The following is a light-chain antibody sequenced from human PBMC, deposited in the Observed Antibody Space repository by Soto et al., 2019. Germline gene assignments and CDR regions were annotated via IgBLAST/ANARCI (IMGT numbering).Light chain of an antibody. J-gene: IGKJ1*01. CDR2: GAS. CDR3: QHYGNSSWT. Sequence: ENVLTQSPDTLSLSPGEGATLSCRASQTVSSNYLAWYQHRPGQAPKLIIHGASYTAPGIPDRFSGSGSGADFTLTISRLEPEDFAVYFCQHYGNSSWTFGQGTKVEIK. CDR1: QTVSSNY. V-gene: IGKV3-20*01.